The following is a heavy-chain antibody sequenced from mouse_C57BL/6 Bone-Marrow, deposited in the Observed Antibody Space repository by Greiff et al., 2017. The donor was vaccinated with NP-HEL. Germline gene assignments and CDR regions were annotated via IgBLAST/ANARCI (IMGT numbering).Heavy chain of an antibody. V-gene: IGHV1-81*01. J-gene: IGHJ4*01. D-gene: IGHD1-1*01. CDR3: ARECSWDAMDY. CDR2: IYPRSGNT. Sequence: QVQLKESGAELARPGASVKLSCKASGYTFTSYGISWVKQRTGQGLEWIGEIYPRSGNTYYNEKFKGKATLTADKSSSTAYMELRSLTAEDSAVYFCARECSWDAMDYWGQGTSVTVSS. CDR1: GYTFTSYG.